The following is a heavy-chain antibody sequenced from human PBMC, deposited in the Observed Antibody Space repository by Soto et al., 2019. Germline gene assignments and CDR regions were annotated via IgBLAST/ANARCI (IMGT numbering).Heavy chain of an antibody. J-gene: IGHJ6*02. D-gene: IGHD6-13*01. V-gene: IGHV1-2*04. Sequence: ASVKVSCKASGYTFTGYYMHWVRQAPGQGLEWMGWINPNSGGTNYAQKFQGWVTMTRDTSISTAYMELSRLRSDDTAVYYCARARLEDSSWYDYYGMDVWGQGTTVTVSS. CDR1: GYTFTGYY. CDR3: ARARLEDSSWYDYYGMDV. CDR2: INPNSGGT.